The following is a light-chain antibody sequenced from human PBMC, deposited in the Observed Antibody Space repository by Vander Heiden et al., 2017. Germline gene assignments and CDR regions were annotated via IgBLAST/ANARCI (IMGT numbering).Light chain of an antibody. Sequence: SYELTQPPSVSVSTGQTASITCSGDKLGDKYACWYQQKPGHAPVLVIYRDSKRPSGIPERFSGSNAGNTATLTISGTQAMDEADYYCQAWDSSTVVFGGGTKLTVL. CDR3: QAWDSSTVV. J-gene: IGLJ2*01. CDR2: RDS. CDR1: KLGDKY. V-gene: IGLV3-1*01.